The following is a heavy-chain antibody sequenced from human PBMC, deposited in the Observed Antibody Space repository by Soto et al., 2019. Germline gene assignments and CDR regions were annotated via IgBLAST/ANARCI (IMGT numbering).Heavy chain of an antibody. J-gene: IGHJ5*02. D-gene: IGHD3-3*01. CDR3: ARTYYDFWSGYWRWFDP. CDR1: GGSISGYY. Sequence: PSETLSLTCTVSGGSISGYYWSWIRQPPGKGLDWFVYIYYSGSTYYNPSLKSRVTISIYSSKNLFSLKLSSVTAADTAVFYCARTYYDFWSGYWRWFDPWGQGTLVTVSS. V-gene: IGHV4-59*01. CDR2: IYYSGST.